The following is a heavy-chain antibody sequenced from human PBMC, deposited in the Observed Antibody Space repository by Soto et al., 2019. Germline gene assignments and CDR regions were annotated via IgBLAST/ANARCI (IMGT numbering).Heavy chain of an antibody. CDR1: GYRFTNHG. CDR2: ISSNDGET. J-gene: IGHJ4*02. V-gene: IGHV1-18*01. Sequence: GASVKVSCKASGYRFTNHGISWVRQAPGQGLEWMGWISSNDGETKYARKFQGRVTMTTDTSTSTAYMEMNSLRHDDTAVYYCARDFYPLAYYFDYWGQGTLVTVSS. CDR3: ARDFYPLAYYFDY.